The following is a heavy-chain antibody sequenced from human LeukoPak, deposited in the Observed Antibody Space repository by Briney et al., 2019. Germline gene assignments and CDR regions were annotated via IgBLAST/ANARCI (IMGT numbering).Heavy chain of an antibody. CDR2: IRYDGSNK. D-gene: IGHD1-1*01. CDR3: AKLERHYFDY. J-gene: IGHJ4*02. V-gene: IGHV3-30*02. CDR1: GFTFSSYD. Sequence: GGSLRLSCAASGFTFSSYDMHWVRQAPGKGLGWVAFIRYDGSNKYYAGSVKGRFTISRDNSKNTLYLQMNSLRAEDTAVYYCAKLERHYFDYWGQGTLVTVSS.